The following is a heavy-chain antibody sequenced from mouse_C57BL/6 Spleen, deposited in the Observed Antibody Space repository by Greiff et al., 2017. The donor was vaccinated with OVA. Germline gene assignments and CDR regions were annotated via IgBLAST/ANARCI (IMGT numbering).Heavy chain of an antibody. V-gene: IGHV5-4*01. CDR1: GFTFSSYA. CDR3: ARDGGYYGYHYVDY. J-gene: IGHJ2*01. CDR2: ISDGGSYT. D-gene: IGHD2-2*01. Sequence: EVKLMESGGGLVKPGGSLKLSCAASGFTFSSYAMSWVRQTPEKRLEWVATISDGGSYTYYPDNVKGRFTISRDNAKNNLYLQMSHLKSEDTAMYYCARDGGYYGYHYVDYWGQGTTLTVSS.